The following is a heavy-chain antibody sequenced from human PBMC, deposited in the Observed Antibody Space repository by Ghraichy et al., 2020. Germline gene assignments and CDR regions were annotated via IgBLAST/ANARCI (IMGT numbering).Heavy chain of an antibody. CDR2: ISSSGSTI. CDR3: ARDYYDSSGYDY. J-gene: IGHJ4*02. D-gene: IGHD3-22*01. CDR1: GFTFSDYY. V-gene: IGHV3-11*01. Sequence: GESLNISCAASGFTFSDYYMSWIRQAPGKGLEWVSYISSSGSTIYYADSVKGRFTISRDNAKNSLYLQMNSLRAEDTAVYYCARDYYDSSGYDYWGQGTLVTVSS.